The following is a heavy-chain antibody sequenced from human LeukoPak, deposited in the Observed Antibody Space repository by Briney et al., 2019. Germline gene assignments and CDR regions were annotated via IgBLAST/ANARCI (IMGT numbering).Heavy chain of an antibody. CDR1: GFTFSSYA. D-gene: IGHD2-15*01. CDR2: ISYDGSNK. CDR3: ARESAPFSGFDP. J-gene: IGHJ5*02. V-gene: IGHV3-30-3*01. Sequence: PGRSLRLSCAASGFTFSSYAMHWVRQAPGKGLEWVAVISYDGSNKYYADSVKGRFTISRDNSKSTLYPQMNSLRAEDTAVYYCARESAPFSGFDPWGQGTLVTVSS.